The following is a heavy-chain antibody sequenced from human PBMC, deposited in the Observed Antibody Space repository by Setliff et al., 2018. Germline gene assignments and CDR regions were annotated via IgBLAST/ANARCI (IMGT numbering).Heavy chain of an antibody. CDR2: IKQDGSDT. J-gene: IGHJ4*02. CDR1: GFTFSRYW. Sequence: LRLSCAASGFTFSRYWMSWVRQAPGKGLEWVANIKQDGSDTYYMDSVKGRLTISRDNANNSLYLQMNTLRVEDTAVYFCVRLGCSTTSCYYFDYWGQGAQVTVSS. V-gene: IGHV3-7*01. CDR3: VRLGCSTTSCYYFDY. D-gene: IGHD2-2*01.